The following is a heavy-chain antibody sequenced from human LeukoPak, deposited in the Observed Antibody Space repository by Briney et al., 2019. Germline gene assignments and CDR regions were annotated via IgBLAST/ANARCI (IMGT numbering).Heavy chain of an antibody. J-gene: IGHJ3*02. CDR2: INTAGSNT. CDR1: GFTFSSYW. V-gene: IGHV3-74*01. D-gene: IGHD2-2*01. CDR3: ARESIVVVPTTMDDASDI. Sequence: PGGSLRLSCAASGFTFSSYWMHWVRQAPGKGLVWVSRINTAGSNTDYADSLKGRFTISRDNAKNTLYLQMHSLRVEDTAVYYCARESIVVVPTTMDDASDIWGQGTMVTVSS.